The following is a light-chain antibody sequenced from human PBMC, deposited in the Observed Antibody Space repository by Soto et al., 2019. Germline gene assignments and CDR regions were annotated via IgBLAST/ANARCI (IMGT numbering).Light chain of an antibody. CDR3: QQYNNWPPA. Sequence: TESPSSLTASVGDRVNITCLSSHCIGNDLGWYQQKPGIAPRLLIYAASNLQSGVPSRFNASGSGTDFTLTISSLQPEDFAVYYCQQYNNWPPAFGGGTKV. J-gene: IGKJ4*01. CDR1: HCIGND. V-gene: IGKV1-6*01. CDR2: AAS.